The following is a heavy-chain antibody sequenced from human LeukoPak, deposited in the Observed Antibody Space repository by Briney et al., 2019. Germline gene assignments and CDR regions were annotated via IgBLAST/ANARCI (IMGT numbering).Heavy chain of an antibody. CDR2: ISGSGGST. D-gene: IGHD2-2*01. Sequence: PGGSLRLSCAASGFTSSSYAMSWIRQAPGKGLEWVSAISGSGGSTYYADSVKGRFTISRDNSKNTLYLQMNSLRAEDTAVYYCAKDPPRYCSSTSCPTHWGQGTLVTVSS. CDR1: GFTSSSYA. CDR3: AKDPPRYCSSTSCPTH. V-gene: IGHV3-23*01. J-gene: IGHJ4*02.